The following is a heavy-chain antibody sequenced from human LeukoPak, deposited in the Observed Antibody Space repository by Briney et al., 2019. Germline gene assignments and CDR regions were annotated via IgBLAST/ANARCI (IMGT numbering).Heavy chain of an antibody. D-gene: IGHD2-2*02. V-gene: IGHV1-69*13. CDR2: IISIFGTA. Sequence: ASVKVSCKASGGTFSSYAISWVRQAPGQGLEWMGGIISIFGTANYAQKFQGRVTITADESTSTAYMELSSLRSEDTAVYYCSWVPAAIGASPYYYYMDVWGKGTTVTVSS. CDR3: SWVPAAIGASPYYYYMDV. J-gene: IGHJ6*03. CDR1: GGTFSSYA.